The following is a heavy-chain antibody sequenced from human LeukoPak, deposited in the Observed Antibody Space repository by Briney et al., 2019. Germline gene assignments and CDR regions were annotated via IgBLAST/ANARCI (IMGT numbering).Heavy chain of an antibody. CDR1: GFSFSTSW. J-gene: IGHJ4*02. Sequence: PGGSLRLSCAASGFSFSTSWMHWVRQSPGKGLVWVSRLNDDGSITTYADSVKGRFTIPRDNAKNTLYLQMNSLRAEDTAVYYCARALGSPLDFWGQGTLVTVSS. V-gene: IGHV3-74*01. D-gene: IGHD1-26*01. CDR3: ARALGSPLDF. CDR2: LNDDGSIT.